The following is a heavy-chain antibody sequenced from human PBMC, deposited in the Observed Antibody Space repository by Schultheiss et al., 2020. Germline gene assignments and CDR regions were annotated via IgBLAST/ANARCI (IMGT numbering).Heavy chain of an antibody. D-gene: IGHD5-18*01. CDR2: IIPIFGTA. J-gene: IGHJ4*02. V-gene: IGHV1-69*13. CDR3: ARGFHPADTAMARFDY. Sequence: VTVSCKASGGTFSSYAISWVRQAPGQGLEWMGGIIPIFGTANYAQKFQGRVTITADESTSTAYMELSSLRSEDTAVYYCARGFHPADTAMARFDYWGQGTLVTVSS. CDR1: GGTFSSYA.